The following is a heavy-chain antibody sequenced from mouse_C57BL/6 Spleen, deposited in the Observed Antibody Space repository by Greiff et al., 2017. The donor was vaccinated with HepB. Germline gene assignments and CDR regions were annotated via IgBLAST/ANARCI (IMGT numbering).Heavy chain of an antibody. Sequence: QVQLQQPGAELVKPGASVKLSCKASGYTFTSYWMHWVKQRPGQGLEWIGMIHPNSGSTNYNEKFKSKATLTVDKSSSTAYMQLSSLTSEDSAVYYCARGVLRYYAMDDWGQGTSVTVSS. D-gene: IGHD1-1*01. J-gene: IGHJ4*01. CDR2: IHPNSGST. CDR1: GYTFTSYW. V-gene: IGHV1-64*01. CDR3: ARGVLRYYAMDD.